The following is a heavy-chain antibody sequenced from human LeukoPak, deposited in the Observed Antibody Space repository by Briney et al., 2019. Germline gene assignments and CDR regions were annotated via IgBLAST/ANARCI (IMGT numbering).Heavy chain of an antibody. V-gene: IGHV4-59*08. CDR1: GGSISSYY. CDR2: IYYSGST. J-gene: IGHJ5*02. CDR3: ARRGGCDFWFDP. Sequence: SETLSLTCTVSGGSISSYYWSWIRQPPGKGLEWIGYIYYSGSTNYNPSLKSRVTISVDTSKTQFSLKLSSVTAADTAVYYCARRGGCDFWFDPWGERPLIIVSS.